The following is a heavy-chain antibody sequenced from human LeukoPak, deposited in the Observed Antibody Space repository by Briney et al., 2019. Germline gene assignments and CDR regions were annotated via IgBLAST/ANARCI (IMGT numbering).Heavy chain of an antibody. V-gene: IGHV3-48*03. CDR3: ARVPYYYGSGVH. CDR1: GFTFSSYE. Sequence: GGSLRLSRAASGFTFSSYEMNWVRHAPGKGLEWVSYISSSGSTIYYADSVKGRFTISRDNAKNSLYLQMNSLRAEDTAVYYCARVPYYYGSGVHWGQGTLVTVSS. D-gene: IGHD3-10*01. J-gene: IGHJ4*02. CDR2: ISSSGSTI.